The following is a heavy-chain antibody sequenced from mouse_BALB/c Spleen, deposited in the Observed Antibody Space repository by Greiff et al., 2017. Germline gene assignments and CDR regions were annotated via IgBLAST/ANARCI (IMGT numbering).Heavy chain of an antibody. D-gene: IGHD2-13*01. Sequence: VQLVKSGPDLVAPSQCLSITCTVSGFSLTSYGVHWVRQPPGKGLEWLVVIWSDGSTTYNSALKSRLSISKDNSTSQVFLKMNSLQTDDTAMYYCARHYGDYGAMDYWGQGTSVTVSA. J-gene: IGHJ4*01. V-gene: IGHV2-6-2*01. CDR2: IWSDGST. CDR1: GFSLTSYG. CDR3: ARHYGDYGAMDY.